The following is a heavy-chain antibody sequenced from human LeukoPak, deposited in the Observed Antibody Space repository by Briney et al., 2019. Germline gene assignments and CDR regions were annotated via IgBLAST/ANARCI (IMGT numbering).Heavy chain of an antibody. Sequence: GRSLRLSCAASGFTFSSYGMHWVRQAPGKGLEWVAVISYDGSNKYYADSVKGRFTISRDNSKNTLYLQMNSLRAEDTAVYYCEREKLTEFDYWGQGTLVTVSS. V-gene: IGHV3-30*03. CDR3: EREKLTEFDY. CDR2: ISYDGSNK. J-gene: IGHJ4*02. CDR1: GFTFSSYG.